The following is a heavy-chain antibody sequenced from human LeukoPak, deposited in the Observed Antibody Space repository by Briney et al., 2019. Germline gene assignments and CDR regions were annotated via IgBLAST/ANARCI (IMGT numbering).Heavy chain of an antibody. D-gene: IGHD3-10*01. CDR2: ISGSGGST. Sequence: GGSLRLSCAASGFTFSSYAMSWVRQAPGKGLEWVSAISGSGGSTYYADSVKGRFTISRDNAKNSLYLQMNSLRAEDTAVYYCARTRRGINWFDPWGQGTLVTVSS. CDR3: ARTRRGINWFDP. CDR1: GFTFSSYA. J-gene: IGHJ5*02. V-gene: IGHV3-23*01.